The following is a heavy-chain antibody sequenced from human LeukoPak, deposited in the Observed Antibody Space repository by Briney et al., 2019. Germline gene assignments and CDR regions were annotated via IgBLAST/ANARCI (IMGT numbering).Heavy chain of an antibody. J-gene: IGHJ6*03. CDR3: ARESLGYCSGSTCYYFYMDF. V-gene: IGHV3-48*04. Sequence: GGSLRLSCPASGFSFSSYSMNWVRQAPGKGLEWLSYISGSSNTIYYADSVKGRFTISRDNAMNSQYLQMNSLRAEDTAVYYCARESLGYCSGSTCYYFYMDFWGKGTTVTVSS. D-gene: IGHD2-15*01. CDR2: ISGSSNTI. CDR1: GFSFSSYS.